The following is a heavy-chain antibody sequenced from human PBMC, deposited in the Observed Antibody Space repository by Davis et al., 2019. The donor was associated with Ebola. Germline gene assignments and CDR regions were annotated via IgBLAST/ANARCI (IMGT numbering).Heavy chain of an antibody. V-gene: IGHV3-21*01. Sequence: GESLKISCAASGFNFNTYSMNWVRQAPGKGLEWVSSISSSDTYIHYADSVKGRFTISRDNAKSTLYLQMNSLRAEDTAVYYCTRDFDWDGGYWGQGSLVTVSS. D-gene: IGHD3-16*01. CDR3: TRDFDWDGGY. CDR2: ISSSDTYI. CDR1: GFNFNTYS. J-gene: IGHJ4*02.